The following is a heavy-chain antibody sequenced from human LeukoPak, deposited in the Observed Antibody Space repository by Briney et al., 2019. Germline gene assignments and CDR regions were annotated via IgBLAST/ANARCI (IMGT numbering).Heavy chain of an antibody. CDR3: ARRGSGSPFDY. V-gene: IGHV4-34*01. CDR2: INHSGST. Sequence: SETLSLTCAVYGESFSCYYWSWIRQPPGKGLEWIGEINHSGSTNYNPSLKGRVTISVDTSKNQFSLKLSSVTAADTAVYYCARRGSGSPFDYWGQGTLVTVSS. J-gene: IGHJ4*02. CDR1: GESFSCYY. D-gene: IGHD3-10*01.